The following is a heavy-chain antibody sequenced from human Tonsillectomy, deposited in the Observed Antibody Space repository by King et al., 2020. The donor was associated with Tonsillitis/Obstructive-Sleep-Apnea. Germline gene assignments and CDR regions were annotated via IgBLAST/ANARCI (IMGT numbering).Heavy chain of an antibody. V-gene: IGHV5-51*01. CDR1: GYSFSTYW. D-gene: IGHD1-26*01. CDR2: IYPGDSDT. J-gene: IGHJ5*02. Sequence: QLVQSGAEVKKPGAALKISCKVSGYSFSTYWIAWVRQMPGKGLEWMGIIYPGDSDTRYSPSFQGQVTISADKSLSTAYLQWSSLKASDTAIYYCARRGSGTYGNWFDPWGQGTLVSVSS. CDR3: ARRGSGTYGNWFDP.